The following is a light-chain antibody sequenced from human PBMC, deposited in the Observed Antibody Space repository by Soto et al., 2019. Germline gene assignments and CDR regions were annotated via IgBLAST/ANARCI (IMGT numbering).Light chain of an antibody. CDR1: SSDVDGYNN. Sequence: QSVLTQPASVSGSPGQSITISCTGTSSDVDGYNNVSWYQQHPGKAPKLMIYDVSNRPSGVSDRFSGSKSGNTASLTISGLQAEDEADYYCSSYTSSSMGVFGGGTKLTV. CDR2: DVS. V-gene: IGLV2-14*01. CDR3: SSYTSSSMGV. J-gene: IGLJ3*02.